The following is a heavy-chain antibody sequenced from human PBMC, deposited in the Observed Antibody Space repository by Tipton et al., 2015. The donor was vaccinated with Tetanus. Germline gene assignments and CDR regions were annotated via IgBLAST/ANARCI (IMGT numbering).Heavy chain of an antibody. J-gene: IGHJ5*02. V-gene: IGHV4-39*01. Sequence: TLSLTCTVSGGSITSGTYYWGWIRQPPGKGLEWIGNIYYSGSTYYNSPLKSRVTISLDTSKNQFSLKRTSVTAADTAVYYCARQADNWFDPWGQGTLVAVSS. CDR3: ARQADNWFDP. CDR1: GGSITSGTYY. CDR2: IYYSGST.